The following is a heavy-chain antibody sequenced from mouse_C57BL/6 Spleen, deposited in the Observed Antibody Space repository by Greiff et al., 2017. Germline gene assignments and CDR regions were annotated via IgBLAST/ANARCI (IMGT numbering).Heavy chain of an antibody. Sequence: EVMLQQSGAELVRPGSSVKMSCKTSGYTFTSYGINWVKQRPGQGLEWIGYIYIGNGYTEYTEKFKGKATLTSDTSSSTAYMQLSSLTSEDSAIYFCARSNYDYHFDYWGQGTTLTVSS. CDR1: GYTFTSYG. J-gene: IGHJ2*01. CDR3: ARSNYDYHFDY. D-gene: IGHD2-4*01. CDR2: IYIGNGYT. V-gene: IGHV1-58*01.